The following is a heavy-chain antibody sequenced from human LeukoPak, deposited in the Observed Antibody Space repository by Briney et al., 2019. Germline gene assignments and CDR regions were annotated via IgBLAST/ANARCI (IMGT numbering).Heavy chain of an antibody. J-gene: IGHJ4*02. CDR3: ATGTSWYYYY. V-gene: IGHV4-4*02. Sequence: PSGTLSLTCAVSGGSISNDKWWSWVRQSPMKGLEWIGEMYHSGSTNYNPSLKSRVTISVDKSNNQFSLKLISVTAADTAMYYCATGTSWYYYYWGQGTLVTVSS. CDR2: MYHSGST. CDR1: GGSISNDKW. D-gene: IGHD6-13*01.